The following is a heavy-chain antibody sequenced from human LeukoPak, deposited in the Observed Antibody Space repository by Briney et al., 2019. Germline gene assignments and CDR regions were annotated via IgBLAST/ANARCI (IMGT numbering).Heavy chain of an antibody. CDR1: GGSISSYY. V-gene: IGHV4-59*08. CDR2: IYYSGST. D-gene: IGHD6-13*01. J-gene: IGHJ4*02. Sequence: PSETLSLTCTVSGGSISSYYWSWIRQPPGKGLEWMGDIYYSGSTNYNPSLKSRVTISVDTSKNQFSLKLSSVTAADTAVYYCASNIAGPGGYFDYWGQGTLVTVSS. CDR3: ASNIAGPGGYFDY.